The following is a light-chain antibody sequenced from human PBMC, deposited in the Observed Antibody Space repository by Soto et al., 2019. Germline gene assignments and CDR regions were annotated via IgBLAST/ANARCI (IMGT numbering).Light chain of an antibody. CDR2: TAS. J-gene: IGKJ2*03. CDR3: QQTYSTLNS. CDR1: QNIRTY. V-gene: IGKV1-39*01. Sequence: DIQVTQSPSSLSASVGDRVTTTCRASQNIRTYLNWYQQRPGKPPKLLIHTASTLQSGVPSRFSGSGSGTDFTLTISSLQPEDFATYYCQQTYSTLNSFGQGTKLEIK.